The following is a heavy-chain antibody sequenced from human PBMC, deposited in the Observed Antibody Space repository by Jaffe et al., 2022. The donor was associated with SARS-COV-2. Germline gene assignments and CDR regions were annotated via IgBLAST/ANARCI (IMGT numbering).Heavy chain of an antibody. CDR2: IFYNGGT. CDR1: GGSISSYY. J-gene: IGHJ4*02. D-gene: IGHD6-13*01. V-gene: IGHV4-59*01. Sequence: QVQLQESGPGLVKPSETLSLTCTVSGGSISSYYWSWIRQPPGKGLEWIGYIFYNGGTNYNPSLKSRVTISVDTSKNQFSLRLNSMTAADTAVYYCARAVSSSWYDAGYFDCWGQGTLVTVSS. CDR3: ARAVSSSWYDAGYFDC.